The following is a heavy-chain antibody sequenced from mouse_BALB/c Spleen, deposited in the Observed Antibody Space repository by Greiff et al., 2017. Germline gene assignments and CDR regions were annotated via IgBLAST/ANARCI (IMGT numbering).Heavy chain of an antibody. CDR3: TRNYGSYPAWLDY. J-gene: IGHJ3*01. V-gene: IGHV6-6*02. Sequence: EVQLVESGGGLVQPGGSMKLSCVASGFTFSNYWMNWVRQSPEKGLEWVAEIRMKSNNYATHYAESVKERFTISRDDSKSSVYLQMNNLRAEDIGVYYCTRNYGSYPAWLDYWGQGTLVTVSA. CDR1: GFTFSNYW. CDR2: IRMKSNNYAT. D-gene: IGHD2-1*01.